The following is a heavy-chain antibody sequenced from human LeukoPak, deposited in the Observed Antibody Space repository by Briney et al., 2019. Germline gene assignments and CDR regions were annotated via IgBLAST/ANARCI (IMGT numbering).Heavy chain of an antibody. V-gene: IGHV4-34*01. CDR2: INHSGST. J-gene: IGHJ4*02. Sequence: PSETLSLTCAVYGGSFSGYYWSWIRQPPGKGLEWIGEINHSGSTNYNPSLKSRVTISADTSKNQFSLKLSSVTAADTAVYYRARGRRGRNGIDYWGQGTLVTVSS. CDR1: GGSFSGYY. CDR3: ARGRRGRNGIDY.